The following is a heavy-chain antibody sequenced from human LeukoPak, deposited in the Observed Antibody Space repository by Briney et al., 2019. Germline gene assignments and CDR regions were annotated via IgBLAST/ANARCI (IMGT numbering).Heavy chain of an antibody. Sequence: GGSLRLSCAASGFTFSSYAMSWVRQAPGKGLEWVSAISGSGGSTYHADSVKGRFTISRDNSKNTLYLQMNSLRGEDTAIYYCAKWMVRRDFWSGAFDIWGQGTMVTV. CDR1: GFTFSSYA. CDR2: ISGSGGST. J-gene: IGHJ3*02. V-gene: IGHV3-23*01. CDR3: AKWMVRRDFWSGAFDI. D-gene: IGHD3-3*01.